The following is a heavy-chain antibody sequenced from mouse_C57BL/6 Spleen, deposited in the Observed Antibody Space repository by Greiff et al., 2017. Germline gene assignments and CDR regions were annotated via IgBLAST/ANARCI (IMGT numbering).Heavy chain of an antibody. Sequence: DVKLQESGGGLVKPGGSLKLSCAASGFTFSDYGMHWVRQAPEKGLEWVAYISSGSSTIYYADTVKGRFTISRDNAKNTLFLQMTSLRSEDTAMYYCAKTRGMDYWGQGTSVTVSS. V-gene: IGHV5-17*01. CDR1: GFTFSDYG. J-gene: IGHJ4*01. CDR3: AKTRGMDY. CDR2: ISSGSSTI.